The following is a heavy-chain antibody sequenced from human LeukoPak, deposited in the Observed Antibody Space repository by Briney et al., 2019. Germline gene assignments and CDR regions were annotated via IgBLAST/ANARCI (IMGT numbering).Heavy chain of an antibody. Sequence: SETLSLTCTLSRGSISSSSYYWGWIRQPPGKGLEWIASIYYSGSTYYNPSLKSRVTISVDTSKNQFSLKLSSVTAADTAVYYCARDPGGVVITTPLDYWGQGTLVTVSS. CDR2: IYYSGST. CDR3: ARDPGGVVITTPLDY. CDR1: RGSISSSSYY. D-gene: IGHD3-22*01. J-gene: IGHJ4*02. V-gene: IGHV4-39*07.